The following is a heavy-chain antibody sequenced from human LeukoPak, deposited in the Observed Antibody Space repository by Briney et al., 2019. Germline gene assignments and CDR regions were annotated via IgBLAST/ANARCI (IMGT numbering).Heavy chain of an antibody. V-gene: IGHV3-23*01. J-gene: IGHJ4*02. CDR3: VKVMSRRAYTSGADH. Sequence: GGSLRLSCAASGFTFSNYAMNWVRQATGKGLEWVSAISGSGGSTYYADSVKGRFTMSRDNSNSTVYTQMNSLRAEDTAVYFCVKVMSRRAYTSGADHWGQGTLVTVAS. D-gene: IGHD2-21*01. CDR1: GFTFSNYA. CDR2: ISGSGGST.